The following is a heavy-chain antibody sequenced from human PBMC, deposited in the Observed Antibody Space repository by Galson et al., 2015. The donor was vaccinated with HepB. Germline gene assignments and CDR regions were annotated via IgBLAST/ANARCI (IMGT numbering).Heavy chain of an antibody. CDR3: AKDPSLEYYYDTPYFDY. Sequence: LRLSCAASIFTFSSYAMTWVRQAPGKGLEWVSSISSSGITTYYADSVKGRFTISRDNSKNILYLQMNNLRAEDTAIYYCAKDPSLEYYYDTPYFDYWGQGTLVTVSS. CDR1: IFTFSSYA. J-gene: IGHJ4*02. D-gene: IGHD3-22*01. CDR2: ISSSGITT. V-gene: IGHV3-23*01.